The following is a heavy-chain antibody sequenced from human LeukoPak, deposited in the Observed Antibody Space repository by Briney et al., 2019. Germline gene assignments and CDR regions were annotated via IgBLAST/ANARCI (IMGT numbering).Heavy chain of an antibody. CDR1: GGSFSGYY. CDR2: INHSGST. CDR3: ARGRYCSGGSCYEEANYFDY. Sequence: SETLSLTCAVSGGSFSGYYWTWIRQPPGKGLEWIGEINHSGSTNYNPSLKSRVTISVDTSKNQFSLKLSSVTAADTAVYYCARGRYCSGGSCYEEANYFDYWGQGTLVTVSS. D-gene: IGHD2-15*01. J-gene: IGHJ4*02. V-gene: IGHV4-34*01.